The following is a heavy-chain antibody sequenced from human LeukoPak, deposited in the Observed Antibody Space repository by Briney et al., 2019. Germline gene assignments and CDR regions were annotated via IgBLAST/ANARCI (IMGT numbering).Heavy chain of an antibody. CDR3: AKGGDLIDY. V-gene: IGHV3-33*06. J-gene: IGHJ4*02. CDR2: IWYDGSYE. Sequence: PGGSLRLSCVASGFTFTKYGVHWVRQAPGKGLEWVAVIWYDGSYEYYGDSVKGRFAISRDNSKNTVYLQMNSLRAEDTAVYYCAKGGDLIDYWGQGTLVTVSS. CDR1: GFTFTKYG.